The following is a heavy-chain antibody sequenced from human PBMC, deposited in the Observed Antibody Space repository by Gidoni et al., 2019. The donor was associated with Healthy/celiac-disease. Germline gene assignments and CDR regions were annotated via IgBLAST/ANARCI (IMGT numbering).Heavy chain of an antibody. D-gene: IGHD6-6*01. CDR3: ARRRYSSSEDLGFDY. V-gene: IGHV4-39*01. CDR2: IYYSGST. Sequence: GKGLEWIGSIYYSGSTYYNPSLKSRVTISVDTSKNQFSLKLSSVTAADTAVYYCARRRYSSSEDLGFDYWGQGTLVTVSS. J-gene: IGHJ4*02.